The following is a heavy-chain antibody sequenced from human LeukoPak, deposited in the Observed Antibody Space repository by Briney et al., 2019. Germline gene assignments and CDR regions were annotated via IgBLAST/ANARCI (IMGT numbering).Heavy chain of an antibody. V-gene: IGHV3-66*01. CDR3: ARDLTDGYYDSSGYYIPLGY. CDR1: GFTVSSNY. J-gene: IGHJ4*02. Sequence: GGSLRLSCAASGFTVSSNYMSWVRQAPGKGLEWVSVIYSGGSTYYADSVRGRFTISRDNSKNTLYLQMNSLRAEDTAVYYCARDLTDGYYDSSGYYIPLGYWGQGTLVTVSS. CDR2: IYSGGST. D-gene: IGHD3-22*01.